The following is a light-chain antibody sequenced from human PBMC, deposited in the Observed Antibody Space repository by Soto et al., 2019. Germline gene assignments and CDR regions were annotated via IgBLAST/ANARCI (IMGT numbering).Light chain of an antibody. CDR2: LGS. V-gene: IGKV2-28*01. CDR3: MQDLQTPYT. J-gene: IGKJ2*01. Sequence: DIVMTQSPLSLPVSPGEPASISCRSSQSLLHSNGNNFFDWYLQKPGQSPQLLIYLGSNRASGVPDRFSGTESGTDFTLKSSRVEVEDVGVYYCMQDLQTPYTFGQGTKLEIK. CDR1: QSLLHSNGNNF.